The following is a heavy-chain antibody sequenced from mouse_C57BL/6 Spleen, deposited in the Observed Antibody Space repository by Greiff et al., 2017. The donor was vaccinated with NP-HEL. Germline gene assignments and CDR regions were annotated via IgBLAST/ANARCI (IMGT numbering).Heavy chain of an antibody. CDR3: ARDHWGYAMDY. V-gene: IGHV1-26*01. Sequence: EVQLQQSGPELVKPGASVKISCKASGYTFTDYYMNWVKQSHGKSLEWIGDINPNNGGTSYNQKFKGKATLTVDKSSSTAYMELRSLTSEDSAVYYCARDHWGYAMDYWGQGTSVTVSS. CDR1: GYTFTDYY. J-gene: IGHJ4*01. CDR2: INPNNGGT.